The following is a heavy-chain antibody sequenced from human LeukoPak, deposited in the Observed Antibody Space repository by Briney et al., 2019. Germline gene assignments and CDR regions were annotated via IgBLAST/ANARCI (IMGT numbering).Heavy chain of an antibody. CDR2: INPNSGGT. V-gene: IGHV1-2*02. J-gene: IGHJ4*02. D-gene: IGHD2-2*01. CDR1: GYTFTSYY. CDR3: ARHYCSSTSCYAWDY. Sequence: GASVKVSCKASGYTFTSYYMHWVRQAPGQGLEWMGWINPNSGGTNYAQKFQGRVTMTRDTSISTAYMELSRLRSDDTAVYYCARHYCSSTSCYAWDYWGQGTLVTVSS.